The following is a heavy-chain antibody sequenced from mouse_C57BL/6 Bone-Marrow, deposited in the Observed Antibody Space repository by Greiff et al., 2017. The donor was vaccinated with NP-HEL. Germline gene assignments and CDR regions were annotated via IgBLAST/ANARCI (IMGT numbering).Heavy chain of an antibody. CDR3: ARREIYYYGSSHWYFDV. V-gene: IGHV1-64*01. J-gene: IGHJ1*03. D-gene: IGHD1-1*01. Sequence: QVQLQQSGAELVKPGASVKLSCKASGYTFTSYWMHWVKQRPGQGLEWIGMIHPNSGSTNYNEKFKSKATLTVDKSSSTAYMQLSSLTSEDSAVYYCARREIYYYGSSHWYFDVWGTGTTVTVSS. CDR1: GYTFTSYW. CDR2: IHPNSGST.